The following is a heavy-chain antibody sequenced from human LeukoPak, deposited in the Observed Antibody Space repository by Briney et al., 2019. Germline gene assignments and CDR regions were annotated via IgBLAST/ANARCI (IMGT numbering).Heavy chain of an antibody. CDR1: GGSISSITSLTYY. V-gene: IGHV4-39*07. CDR2: VHYSGST. CDR3: ARAEVEQLVIDY. D-gene: IGHD6-6*01. Sequence: SETLSLTCIVSGGSISSITSLTYYWNWIRQSPGTGLEWIGSVHYSGSTYYNPSLKSRVTISVDTSKNQFSLKLSSVTAADTAVYYCARAEVEQLVIDYWGQGTLVTVSS. J-gene: IGHJ4*02.